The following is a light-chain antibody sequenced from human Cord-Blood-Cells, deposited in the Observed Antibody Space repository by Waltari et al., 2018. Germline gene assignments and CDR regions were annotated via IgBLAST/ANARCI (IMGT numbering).Light chain of an antibody. CDR2: EGS. CDR3: CSYAGSRV. V-gene: IGLV2-23*01. CDR1: SSDVGSYNL. Sequence: QSALTQPASVSGSPGQSITISCTGTSSDVGSYNLVSWDQQHPGKAPKLVIYEGSKRPSGVSNRFSGSKSGNTASLTISGLQAEDEADYYCCSYAGSRVFGGGTKLTVL. J-gene: IGLJ3*02.